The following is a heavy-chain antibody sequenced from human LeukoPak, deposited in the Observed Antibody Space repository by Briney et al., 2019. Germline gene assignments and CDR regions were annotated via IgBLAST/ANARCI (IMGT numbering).Heavy chain of an antibody. CDR1: GGSISSYY. J-gene: IGHJ4*02. CDR2: IYHSGSA. D-gene: IGHD3-10*02. CDR3: ARRTYYVTRRYFDS. V-gene: IGHV4-59*04. Sequence: SETLSLTCTVSGGSISSYYWSWIRQPPGKGLEWIGSIYHSGSAYYNPSLKSRVTISVDTSKNQFSLKLSSVTAADTALYYCARRTYYVTRRYFDSWGQGTLVTVSS.